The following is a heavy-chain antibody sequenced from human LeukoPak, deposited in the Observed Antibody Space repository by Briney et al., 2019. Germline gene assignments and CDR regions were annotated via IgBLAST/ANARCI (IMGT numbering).Heavy chain of an antibody. J-gene: IGHJ4*02. CDR2: IYYSGSS. CDR1: GGSISGFY. V-gene: IGHV4-59*01. Sequence: SETLSLTCTVSGGSISGFYWSWIRQPPGKRLEWIGYIYYSGSSNYNPSLKSRLAMLVDTSKNQFSLRLSSVTAADTAVYYCARARRTTLGYFDYWGQGTLVTVSS. D-gene: IGHD1-1*01. CDR3: ARARRTTLGYFDY.